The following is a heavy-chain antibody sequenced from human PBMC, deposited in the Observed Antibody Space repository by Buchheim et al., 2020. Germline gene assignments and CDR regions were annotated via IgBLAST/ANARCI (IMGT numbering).Heavy chain of an antibody. CDR2: IHSSGSSM. D-gene: IGHD1-26*01. CDR1: GFTFTSCS. CDR3: ATEGSGSYSPY. Sequence: EVQLVESGGGLVQPGGSLRLSCAASGFTFTSCSMNWVRQAPGKGLEWISYIHSSGSSMYYADSVKGRFTISRDNAKKSLYLQMNSLRAEDTAVYYCATEGSGSYSPYWGQGTL. J-gene: IGHJ4*02. V-gene: IGHV3-48*01.